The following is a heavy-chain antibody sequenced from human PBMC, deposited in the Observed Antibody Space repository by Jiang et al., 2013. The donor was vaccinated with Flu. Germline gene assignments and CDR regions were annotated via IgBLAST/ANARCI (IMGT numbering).Heavy chain of an antibody. Sequence: GAEVKKPGSSVKVSCKASGGTFSSYTISWVRQAPGQGLEWMGRIIPILGIANYAQKFQGRVTITADKSTSTAYMELSSLRSEDTAVYYCASSGDSKATIPQIDYWGQGTLVTVSS. J-gene: IGHJ4*02. CDR2: IIPILGIA. D-gene: IGHD5-12*01. CDR1: GGTFSSYT. V-gene: IGHV1-69*02. CDR3: ASSGDSKATIPQIDY.